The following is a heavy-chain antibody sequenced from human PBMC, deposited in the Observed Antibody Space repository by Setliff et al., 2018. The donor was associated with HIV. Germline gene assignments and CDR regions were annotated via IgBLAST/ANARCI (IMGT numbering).Heavy chain of an antibody. D-gene: IGHD7-27*01. CDR3: AKTPSNWGITGGMDV. CDR2: ITWDSTIT. Sequence: GGSLRLSCAASGFAFGDHTVHWVRQFPGKGLEWVALITWDSTITDYSESVKSRFTISRDNSQSSLYLQMNSLKTEDSALYHCAKTPSNWGITGGMDVWGQGTTVTVS. J-gene: IGHJ6*02. CDR1: GFAFGDHT. V-gene: IGHV3-43*01.